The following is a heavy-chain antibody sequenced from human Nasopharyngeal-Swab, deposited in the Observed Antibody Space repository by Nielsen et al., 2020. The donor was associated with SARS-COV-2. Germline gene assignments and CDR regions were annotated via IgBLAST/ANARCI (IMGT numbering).Heavy chain of an antibody. J-gene: IGHJ4*02. Sequence: WIRQPPGKGLEWVSYISSSSSYIYYADSVKGRFTISRDNAKNSLYLQMNSLRAEDTAVYYCARDPADYDSSGYMISWGQGTLVTVSS. D-gene: IGHD3-22*01. CDR2: ISSSSSYI. V-gene: IGHV3-21*05. CDR3: ARDPADYDSSGYMIS.